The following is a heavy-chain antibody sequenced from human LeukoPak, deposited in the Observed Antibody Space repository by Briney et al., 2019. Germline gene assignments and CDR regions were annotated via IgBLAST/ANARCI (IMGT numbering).Heavy chain of an antibody. D-gene: IGHD4-17*01. CDR1: GLSVSDNH. Sequence: SGGSLRLSCAVSGLSVSDNHMNWVRQAPGKGLEWVAVIYSRGDTDYADSVKGRFTISRDTSENMVYFQLNSLRAEDSALYFCARDPSYGDYTRFDYWGQGILVSVSS. J-gene: IGHJ4*02. CDR2: IYSRGDT. CDR3: ARDPSYGDYTRFDY. V-gene: IGHV3-53*01.